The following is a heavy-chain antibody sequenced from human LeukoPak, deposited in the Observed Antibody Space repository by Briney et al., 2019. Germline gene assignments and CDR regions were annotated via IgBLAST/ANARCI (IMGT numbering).Heavy chain of an antibody. D-gene: IGHD2-21*02. CDR2: ISYDGSNK. Sequence: GGSLRLSCAASGFTFSSYAMHWVRQAPGKGLEWVAVISYDGSNKYYADSVKGRFTISRDNSKNTLYLQMNSLRAEDTAVYYCARDGSIVVVTEGWFDYWGQGTLVTVSS. CDR3: ARDGSIVVVTEGWFDY. V-gene: IGHV3-30-3*01. J-gene: IGHJ4*02. CDR1: GFTFSSYA.